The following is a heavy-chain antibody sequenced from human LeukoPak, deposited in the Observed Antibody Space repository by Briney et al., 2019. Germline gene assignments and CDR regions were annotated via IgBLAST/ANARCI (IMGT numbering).Heavy chain of an antibody. V-gene: IGHV3-30*04. CDR3: AKAEPASGYDY. J-gene: IGHJ4*02. CDR1: GFTFSSYA. D-gene: IGHD1-14*01. CDR2: ISYDGSNK. Sequence: GGSLRLSCAASGFTFSSYAMHWVRQAPGKGLEWVAVISYDGSNKYYADSVKGRFTISRDNSKNTLYLQMNSLRAEDTAVYYCAKAEPASGYDYWGQGTLVTVSS.